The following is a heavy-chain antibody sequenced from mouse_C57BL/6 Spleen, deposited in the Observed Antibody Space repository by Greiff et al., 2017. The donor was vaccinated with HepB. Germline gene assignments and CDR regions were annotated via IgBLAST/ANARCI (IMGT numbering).Heavy chain of an antibody. Sequence: VQLQQSGPELVKPGASVKISCKASGYSFTGYYMNWVKQSPEKSLEWIGEINPSTGGTTYNQKFKAKATLTVDKSSSTAYMQLKSLTSEDSAVYYCASGFYGPWYFDVWGTGTTVTVSS. J-gene: IGHJ1*03. CDR3: ASGFYGPWYFDV. CDR2: INPSTGGT. CDR1: GYSFTGYY. D-gene: IGHD1-2*01. V-gene: IGHV1-42*01.